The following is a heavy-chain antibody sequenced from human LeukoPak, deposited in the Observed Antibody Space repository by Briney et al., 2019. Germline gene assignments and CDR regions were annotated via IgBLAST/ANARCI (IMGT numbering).Heavy chain of an antibody. CDR2: IYHSGST. Sequence: SETLSLTCSVSGVSIDSSSYYWGWIRQPPGKGLEWIGEIYHSGSTNYNPSLKSRVTISVDKSKNQFSLKLSSVTAADTAVYYCARRAVSRWLQLRGALDIWGQGTMVTVSS. D-gene: IGHD5-24*01. CDR1: GVSIDSSSYY. CDR3: ARRAVSRWLQLRGALDI. J-gene: IGHJ3*02. V-gene: IGHV4-39*07.